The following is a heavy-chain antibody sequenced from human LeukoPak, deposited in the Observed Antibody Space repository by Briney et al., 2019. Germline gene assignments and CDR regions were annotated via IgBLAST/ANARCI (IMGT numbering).Heavy chain of an antibody. J-gene: IGHJ4*02. D-gene: IGHD3-9*01. V-gene: IGHV3-74*01. CDR3: GRELDWLPTLDY. Sequence: GGSLRLSCAASGFTFSNYWMHWVRQAPGKGLVWVSRINSDGSSTRYADSVKGRFTISRDNAKNTLYLQMNSLRAEDTAVYYCGRELDWLPTLDYWGQGTLGTVSS. CDR1: GFTFSNYW. CDR2: INSDGSST.